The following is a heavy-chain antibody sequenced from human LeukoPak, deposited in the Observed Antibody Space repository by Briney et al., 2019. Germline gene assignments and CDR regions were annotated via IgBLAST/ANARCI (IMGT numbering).Heavy chain of an antibody. CDR3: ARDSGGYYDSSGLDY. CDR1: GYTFTSYD. CDR2: MNPNSGNT. D-gene: IGHD3-22*01. Sequence: ASVKVSCKASGYTFTSYDINWVRQATGQGLEWMGWMNPNSGNTGYAQKFQGRVTMTRDTSTSTVYMELSSLRSEDTAVYYCARDSGGYYDSSGLDYWGQGTLVTVSS. V-gene: IGHV1-8*01. J-gene: IGHJ4*02.